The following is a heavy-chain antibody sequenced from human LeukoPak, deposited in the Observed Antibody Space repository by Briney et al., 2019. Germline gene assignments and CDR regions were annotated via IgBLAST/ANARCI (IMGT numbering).Heavy chain of an antibody. Sequence: SETLSLTCKVSGGSIYSSYWTWIRQPPGKGLEWIGYVYYTGSTSYNPSLKSLVLISLDTSKDQFSLILASVTAADTAVYYCAREEGSSWSAFDYWGQGNLVTVSS. CDR1: GGSIYSSY. CDR2: VYYTGST. D-gene: IGHD6-13*01. J-gene: IGHJ4*02. CDR3: AREEGSSWSAFDY. V-gene: IGHV4-59*01.